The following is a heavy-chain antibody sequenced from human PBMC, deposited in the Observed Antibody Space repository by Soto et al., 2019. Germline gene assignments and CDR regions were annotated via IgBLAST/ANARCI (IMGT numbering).Heavy chain of an antibody. CDR3: ASSEAWDTAMVI. J-gene: IGHJ4*02. CDR2: IYHSGST. V-gene: IGHV4-4*02. CDR1: GGSVISSNW. Sequence: SETLSVSCAVSGGSVISSNWWSWVRQPPGKGLEWIGEIYHSGSTNYNPSLKSRVTISVDKSKNQFSLKLSSVTAADTAVYYCASSEAWDTAMVIWGQGTLVTVSS. D-gene: IGHD5-18*01.